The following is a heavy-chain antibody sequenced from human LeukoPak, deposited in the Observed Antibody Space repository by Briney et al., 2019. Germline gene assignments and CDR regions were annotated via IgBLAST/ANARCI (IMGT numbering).Heavy chain of an antibody. CDR2: IIPIFGTA. CDR3: ARDASSGYFGY. CDR1: GGTFSSYA. Sequence: SVRVSCKASGGTFSSYAISWVRQAPGQGLEWMGGIIPIFGTANYAQKFQGRVTMTRNTSISTAYMELSSLRSEDTAVYYCARDASSGYFGYWGQGTLVTVSS. J-gene: IGHJ4*02. D-gene: IGHD3-22*01. V-gene: IGHV1-69*05.